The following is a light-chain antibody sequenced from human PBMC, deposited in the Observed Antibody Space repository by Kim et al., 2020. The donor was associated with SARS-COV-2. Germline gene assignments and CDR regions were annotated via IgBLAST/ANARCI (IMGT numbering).Light chain of an antibody. J-gene: IGLJ1*01. CDR3: ISYTISNTYV. V-gene: IGLV2-14*01. CDR2: DVN. Sequence: QSALTQPASVSGSPGQSITISCTGTSSDIGALNYVSWYQQNPGKAPKLIIYDVNRRPSDISNRFSGSKSGNTASLTISGLQADDEADYYCISYTISNTYVFATGTKVTVL. CDR1: SSDIGALNY.